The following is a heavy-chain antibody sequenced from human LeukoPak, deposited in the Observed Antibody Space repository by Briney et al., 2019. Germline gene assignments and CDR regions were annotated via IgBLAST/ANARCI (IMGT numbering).Heavy chain of an antibody. J-gene: IGHJ4*02. D-gene: IGHD4-11*01. CDR2: INHSGST. V-gene: IGHV4-39*07. Sequence: SETLSLTCTVSGGSISSSSYYWSWIRQPPGKGLEWIGEINHSGSTNYNPSLKSRVTISVDTSKNQFSLKLSSVTAADTAVYYCARGLAHDYWGQGTLVTVSS. CDR1: GGSISSSSYY. CDR3: ARGLAHDY.